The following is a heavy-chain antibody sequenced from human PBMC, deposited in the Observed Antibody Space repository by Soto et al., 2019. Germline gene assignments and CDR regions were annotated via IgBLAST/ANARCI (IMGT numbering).Heavy chain of an antibody. V-gene: IGHV1-69*13. CDR2: IIPIFGTA. CDR1: GGTFSSYA. Sequence: ASVKVSCKASGGTFSSYAISWVRQAPGQGLEWMGGIIPIFGTANYAQKFQGRVTITADESTSTAYMELSSLRSEDTAVYYCARESRGRAAAGDNYYYYGMDVWGQGTTVTVSS. D-gene: IGHD6-13*01. CDR3: ARESRGRAAAGDNYYYYGMDV. J-gene: IGHJ6*02.